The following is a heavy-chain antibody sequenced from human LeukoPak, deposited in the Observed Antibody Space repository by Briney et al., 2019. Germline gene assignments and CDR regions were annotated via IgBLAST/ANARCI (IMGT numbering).Heavy chain of an antibody. CDR1: EFSVTNSY. Sequence: PGRSLRLSCTSSEFSVTNSYVMWVRQAPGKGLEWVSDIYRSGGTNYADSVKGRFTISRDTSKNMLYLQMNSLRAEDTAVYYCATPLTGLSYWGQGTQVTVSS. D-gene: IGHD2/OR15-2a*01. J-gene: IGHJ4*02. V-gene: IGHV3-53*01. CDR3: ATPLTGLSY. CDR2: IYRSGGT.